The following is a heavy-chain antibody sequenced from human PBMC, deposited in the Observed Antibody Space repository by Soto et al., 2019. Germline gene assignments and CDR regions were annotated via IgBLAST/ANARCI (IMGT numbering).Heavy chain of an antibody. CDR3: ARVGLGAYDY. Sequence: QVQLVQSGAEVKMPGSSVKVSCKASGGIFSNFAFNWMRQAPGQGLEWMGGIIPTLGTPHYAQKFLGRVTITADESTRTVYMEMSSLTVEDTAVYYCARVGLGAYDYWGQGTLVIVSS. V-gene: IGHV1-69*01. J-gene: IGHJ4*02. D-gene: IGHD6-19*01. CDR2: IIPTLGTP. CDR1: GGIFSNFA.